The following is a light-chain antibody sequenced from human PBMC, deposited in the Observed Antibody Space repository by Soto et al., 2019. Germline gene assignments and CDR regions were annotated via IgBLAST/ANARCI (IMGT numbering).Light chain of an antibody. CDR1: QSVSSSY. CDR2: GAS. Sequence: EIVLTQSPGTLSLSPGERATLSCRASQSVSSSYLAWYQQKPGQAPRLLIYGASSRATGISDRFSGSGSGTDFTLTINRLEPEDFAVYYCQQYGGSPRTFGQGTKLEIK. V-gene: IGKV3-20*01. CDR3: QQYGGSPRT. J-gene: IGKJ1*01.